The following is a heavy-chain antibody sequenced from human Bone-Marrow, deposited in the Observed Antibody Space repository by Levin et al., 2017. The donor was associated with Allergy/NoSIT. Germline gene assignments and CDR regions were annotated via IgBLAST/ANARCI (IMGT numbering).Heavy chain of an antibody. CDR1: GFNFGLSFNTYA. CDR3: ARGGVDYYDATGRYYLLYYFDH. J-gene: IGHJ4*02. CDR2: ISGSGGRT. D-gene: IGHD3-22*01. Sequence: GGSLRLTCAASGFNFGLSFNTYAMGWVRQAPGKGLEWVASISGSGGRTIYADAVKGRFTLSRGDAKNTVDLQMHSLRAEDTAVYYCARGGVDYYDATGRYYLLYYFDHWGQGTLVTVSS. V-gene: IGHV3-23*01.